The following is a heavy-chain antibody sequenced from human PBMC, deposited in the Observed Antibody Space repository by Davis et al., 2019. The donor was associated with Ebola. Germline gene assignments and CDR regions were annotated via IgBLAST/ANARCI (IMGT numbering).Heavy chain of an antibody. D-gene: IGHD6-13*01. CDR3: ARAERQQLVPFLSRTGWFDP. J-gene: IGHJ5*02. V-gene: IGHV4-38-2*02. Sequence: MPSETLSLTCTVSGYSINRGFTWGWIRQPPGKGLEWIGYIYYTGSTYYNPSLKSRVTISVDTSKNQFSLKLSSVTAADTAVYYCARAERQQLVPFLSRTGWFDPWGQGTLVTVSS. CDR2: IYYTGST. CDR1: GYSINRGFT.